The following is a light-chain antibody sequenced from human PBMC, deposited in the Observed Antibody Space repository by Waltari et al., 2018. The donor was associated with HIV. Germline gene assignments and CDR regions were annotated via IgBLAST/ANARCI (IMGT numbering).Light chain of an antibody. V-gene: IGKV3-20*01. CDR3: QQYGYSPRT. J-gene: IGKJ5*01. CDR2: CTS. CDR1: QSLRGAY. Sequence: EIVLTQSPGTLSLSPGERATLSCGASQSLRGAYLGWHQQKPGQPPRLLIYCTSNRATGIPDRFSGTGSETNFTLIITRLEPEDFAVYYCQQYGYSPRTFGQGTRLEIK.